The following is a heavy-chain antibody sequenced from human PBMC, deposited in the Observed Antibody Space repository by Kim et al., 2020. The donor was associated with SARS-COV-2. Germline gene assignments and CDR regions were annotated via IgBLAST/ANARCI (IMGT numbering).Heavy chain of an antibody. Sequence: SETLSLTCTVSGGSISSTSYYWGWIRQPPGKGLEWIGSIYYSGSTYYNSSLKSRVTISVDTSKNQFSLKLTSVTAADTAVYYCASRTITMVRGGDAFDIWGQGTMVTVSS. CDR1: GGSISSTSYY. J-gene: IGHJ3*02. D-gene: IGHD3-10*01. V-gene: IGHV4-39*01. CDR3: ASRTITMVRGGDAFDI. CDR2: IYYSGST.